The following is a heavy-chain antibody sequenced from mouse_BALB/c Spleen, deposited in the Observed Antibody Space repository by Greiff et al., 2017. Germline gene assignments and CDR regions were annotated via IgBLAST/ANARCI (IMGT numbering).Heavy chain of an antibody. CDR2: IYPGSGST. D-gene: IGHD2-1*01. V-gene: IGHV1-55*01. CDR3: ARYGNYGYYAMDY. Sequence: QVHVKQPGAELVKPGTSVKLSCKASGYNFTSYWINWVKLRPGQGLEWIGDIYPGSGSTNYNEKFKSKATLTVDTSSSTAYMQLSSLASEDSALYYCARYGNYGYYAMDYWGQGTSVTVSS. CDR1: GYNFTSYW. J-gene: IGHJ4*01.